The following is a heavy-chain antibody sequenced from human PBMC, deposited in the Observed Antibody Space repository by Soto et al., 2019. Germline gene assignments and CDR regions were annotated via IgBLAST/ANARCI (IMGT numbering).Heavy chain of an antibody. CDR1: GYTFTTYG. Sequence: AAVKVSCKASGYTFTTYGISWVRQAPGQGLEWMGWISPYNGTTKYAEKFQGEMTMTTDTATSTAYMDLRSLRSDDTAVYYCARDGERDTGLNFYYYLHGMDAWGQGTRVTVSS. V-gene: IGHV1-18*04. CDR3: ARDGERDTGLNFYYYLHGMDA. J-gene: IGHJ6*02. D-gene: IGHD1-1*01. CDR2: ISPYNGTT.